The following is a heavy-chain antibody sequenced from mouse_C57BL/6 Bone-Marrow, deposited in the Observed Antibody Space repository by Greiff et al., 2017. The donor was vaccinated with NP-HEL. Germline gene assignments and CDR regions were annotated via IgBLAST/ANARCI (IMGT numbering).Heavy chain of an antibody. V-gene: IGHV1-82*01. D-gene: IGHD1-1*01. J-gene: IGHJ2*01. CDR1: GYAFSSSW. CDR2: IYPGDGDT. Sequence: QVQLQQSGPELVKPGASVKISCKASGYAFSSSWMNWVKQRPGKGLEWIGRIYPGDGDTNYNGKFKGKATLTADQSSSTAYMQLSSLTSEDSAVYVCARAVYRADGSGYDYFDYWGQGTTLTVSS. CDR3: ARAVYRADGSGYDYFDY.